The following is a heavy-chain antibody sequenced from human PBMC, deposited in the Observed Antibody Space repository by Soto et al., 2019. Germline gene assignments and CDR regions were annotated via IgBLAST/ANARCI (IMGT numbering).Heavy chain of an antibody. V-gene: IGHV3-30*18. D-gene: IGHD3-10*01. J-gene: IGHJ6*02. Sequence: GSLRLSCAASGFTFSSYGMHWVRQAPGKGLEWVAVISYDGSNKYYADSVKGRFTISRDNSKNTLYLQMNSLRAEDTAVYYCAKDLETTYYGSGTTPMDVWGQGTTVTVSS. CDR1: GFTFSSYG. CDR3: AKDLETTYYGSGTTPMDV. CDR2: ISYDGSNK.